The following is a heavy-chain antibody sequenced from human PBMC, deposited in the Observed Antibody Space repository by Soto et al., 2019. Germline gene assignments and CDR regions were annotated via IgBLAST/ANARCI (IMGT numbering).Heavy chain of an antibody. V-gene: IGHV3-23*01. CDR3: VKEELYTYGYYFDF. J-gene: IGHJ4*02. Sequence: GGSLRLSCAASGFTFSSYAMSWVRQAPGRGLEWVSTVSGSGGSTYYADSVRGRFTISRDNSKNTLYLLMNSLRVEDTALYYCVKEELYTYGYYFDFWGQGNMVTVSS. CDR1: GFTFSSYA. D-gene: IGHD5-18*01. CDR2: VSGSGGST.